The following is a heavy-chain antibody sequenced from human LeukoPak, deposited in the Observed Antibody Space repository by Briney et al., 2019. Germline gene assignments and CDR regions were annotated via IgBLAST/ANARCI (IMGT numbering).Heavy chain of an antibody. V-gene: IGHV1-24*01. J-gene: IGHJ5*02. CDR1: GYTLTELS. CDR3: ATLGEGLRSLRQHWFDP. CDR2: FDPEDGET. D-gene: IGHD5-12*01. Sequence: ASVKVSCKVSGYTLTELSMHWVRQAPGKGLEWMGGFDPEDGETIYAQKFQGRVTMTEDTSTDTAYMELSSLRSEDTAVYYCATLGEGLRSLRQHWFDPWGQGTLVTVSS.